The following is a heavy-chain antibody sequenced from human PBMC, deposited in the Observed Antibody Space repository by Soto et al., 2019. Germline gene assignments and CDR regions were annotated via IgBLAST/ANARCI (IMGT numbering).Heavy chain of an antibody. CDR1: GLTFSSYW. J-gene: IGHJ6*03. V-gene: IGHV3-7*01. CDR3: ARTPSDCSSTSCYGYYYYYMDV. Sequence: GGSLRLSCAASGLTFSSYWMSWVRQAPGKGLEWVANIKQDGSEKYYVDSVKGRFTISRDNAKNSLYLQMNSLRAEDTAVYYCARTPSDCSSTSCYGYYYYYMDVWGKGTTVTVSS. CDR2: IKQDGSEK. D-gene: IGHD2-2*01.